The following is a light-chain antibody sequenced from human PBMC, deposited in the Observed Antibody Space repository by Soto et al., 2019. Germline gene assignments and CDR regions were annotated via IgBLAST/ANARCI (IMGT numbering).Light chain of an antibody. J-gene: IGKJ4*01. Sequence: EIVVTQSPATLSVSPGERATLSCRASQSVGNNFAWYQQKPGQAPRLLIFAPSTRATGVPAWFSGSGSGTEFTLTISSLQSEDFAVYYCQQYSDWPLTFGGGTKVEIE. CDR2: APS. CDR3: QQYSDWPLT. CDR1: QSVGNN. V-gene: IGKV3-15*01.